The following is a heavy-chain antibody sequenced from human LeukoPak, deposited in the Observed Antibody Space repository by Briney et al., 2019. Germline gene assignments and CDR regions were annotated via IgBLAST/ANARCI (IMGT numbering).Heavy chain of an antibody. V-gene: IGHV4-34*01. D-gene: IGHD3-3*01. J-gene: IGHJ4*02. CDR2: INHSGST. Sequence: PSETLSLTCTVSGGSFSTYYWSWIRQPPGKGLEWIGEINHSGSTNYNPSLKSRVTISVDTSKNQFSLKLSSVTAADTAVYYCAREATPRERFLEWFFDYWGQGTLVTVSS. CDR1: GGSFSTYY. CDR3: AREATPRERFLEWFFDY.